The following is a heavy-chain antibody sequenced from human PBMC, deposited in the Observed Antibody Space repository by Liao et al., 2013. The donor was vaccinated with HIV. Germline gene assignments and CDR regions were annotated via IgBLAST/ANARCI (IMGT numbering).Heavy chain of an antibody. CDR2: INHSGST. CDR3: AREGRFDGYNYVSAFDI. Sequence: QVQLQQWGAGLLKPSETLSLTCAVYGGSFSGYYWTWIRQPPGKGLEWIGEINHSGSTNYNPSLKSRVTISVDMSKNQFSLKLNSMTAADTAVYYCAREGRFDGYNYVSAFDIWGQGTMVTVSS. V-gene: IGHV4-34*01. CDR1: GGSFSGYY. J-gene: IGHJ3*02. D-gene: IGHD5-24*01.